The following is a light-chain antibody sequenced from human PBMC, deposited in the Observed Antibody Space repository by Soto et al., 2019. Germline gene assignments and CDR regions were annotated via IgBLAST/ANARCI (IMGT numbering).Light chain of an antibody. CDR1: QTINRF. V-gene: IGKV1-39*01. CDR2: SAS. Sequence: IQMTQSPSSLSASVGDRVTITCRAGQTINRFLSWYQQKPGKAPRLLIYSASSLQSGVPFRFSGSGSGTDVSLTINGLQPDDFATDYGQQSYSTLRPTFGGGTKVDI. J-gene: IGKJ4*01. CDR3: QQSYSTLRPT.